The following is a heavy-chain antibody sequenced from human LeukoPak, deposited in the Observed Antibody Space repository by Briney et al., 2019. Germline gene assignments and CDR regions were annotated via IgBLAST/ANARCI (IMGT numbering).Heavy chain of an antibody. J-gene: IGHJ4*02. CDR3: ARWSSLDYFFDY. CDR2: ISSSGNCI. Sequence: GGSLRLSCAASGFAFSTYSMNWVRQAPGKGLEWVSSISSSGNCIFYADSVKGRFTISRDNAKNSLYLQINSLRAEDTAVFYCARWSSLDYFFDYWGQGTLVTVSS. V-gene: IGHV3-21*01. D-gene: IGHD3/OR15-3a*01. CDR1: GFAFSTYS.